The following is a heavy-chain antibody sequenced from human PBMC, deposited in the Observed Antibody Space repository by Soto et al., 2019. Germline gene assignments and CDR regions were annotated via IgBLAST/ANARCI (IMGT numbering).Heavy chain of an antibody. CDR3: ARGGRPADY. Sequence: SETLSLTCAVHGGSFSGYYWSWIRQPPGKGLEWIGEINHSGSTNYNPSLKSRVTISVDTSKNQFSLKLSSVTAADTAVYYCARGGRPADYWGQGTLVTVSS. J-gene: IGHJ4*02. CDR2: INHSGST. CDR1: GGSFSGYY. V-gene: IGHV4-34*01.